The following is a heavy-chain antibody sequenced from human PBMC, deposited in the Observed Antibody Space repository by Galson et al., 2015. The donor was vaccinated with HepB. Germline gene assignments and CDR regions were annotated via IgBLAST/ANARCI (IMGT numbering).Heavy chain of an antibody. J-gene: IGHJ6*03. CDR2: IRYDGSNK. D-gene: IGHD6-13*01. Sequence: SLRLSCAASGFTFSNYGMDWVRQAPGKGLEWVAFIRYDGSNKYYADSVKGRFTISRDNSKNTLYLQMNSLRADDTAVYYCAKSPGDRSSCYYYYYYMDVWFQRTIVTAYS. CDR3: AKSPGDRSSCYYYYYYMDV. CDR1: GFTFSNYG. V-gene: IGHV3-30*02.